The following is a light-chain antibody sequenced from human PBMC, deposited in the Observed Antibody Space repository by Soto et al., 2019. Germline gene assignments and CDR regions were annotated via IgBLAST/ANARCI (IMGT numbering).Light chain of an antibody. Sequence: QSVLTQPASVSGSPGQSIAISCTGTSSVVGGYNYVSWYQQHPGKAPKLMVYDVSNRPSGVSNRFSGSKSGNTASLTISGLQAEDEADYSCSSYTSISTYVFGTGTKVTVL. J-gene: IGLJ1*01. CDR2: DVS. CDR1: SSVVGGYNY. V-gene: IGLV2-14*01. CDR3: SSYTSISTYV.